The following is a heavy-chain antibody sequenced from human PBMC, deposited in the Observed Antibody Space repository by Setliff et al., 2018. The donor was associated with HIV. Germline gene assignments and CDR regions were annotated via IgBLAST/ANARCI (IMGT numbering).Heavy chain of an antibody. CDR1: GYSISSGYY. V-gene: IGHV4-38-2*02. CDR3: ARGRTGHDY. J-gene: IGHJ4*02. Sequence: PSETLSLTCTVSGYSISSGYYWGWIRQPPGKGLEWIGSIYYSGRTYYNPSLKSRVTISIDTSKTQFSLKLSSLTAADTAVYYCARGRTGHDYWGQGTLVTVSS. CDR2: IYYSGRT.